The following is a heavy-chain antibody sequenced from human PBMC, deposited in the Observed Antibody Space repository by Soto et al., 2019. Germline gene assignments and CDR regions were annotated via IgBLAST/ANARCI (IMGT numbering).Heavy chain of an antibody. V-gene: IGHV1-69*01. CDR3: ASTTYSGSYYGYYYYGMDV. CDR2: IIPIFGTA. D-gene: IGHD1-26*01. J-gene: IGHJ6*02. Sequence: QVQLVQSGAEVKKPGSSVKVSCKASGGTFSSYAISWVRQAPGQGLEWMGGIIPIFGTANYAQKFQGRVTITADESTSTAYMELSSLRSEDTAVYYCASTTYSGSYYGYYYYGMDVWGQSTTVTVSS. CDR1: GGTFSSYA.